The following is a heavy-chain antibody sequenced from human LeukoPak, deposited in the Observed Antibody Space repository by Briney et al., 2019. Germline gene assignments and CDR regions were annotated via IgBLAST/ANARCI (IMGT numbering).Heavy chain of an antibody. CDR2: ISAYNGNT. J-gene: IGHJ4*02. V-gene: IGHV1-18*01. CDR3: ARDQDDILTGYSSLY. D-gene: IGHD3-9*01. CDR1: GYTFTSYG. Sequence: ASVKVSCKASGYTFTSYGISWVRQAPGQGLEWMGWISAYNGNTNYAQKLQGRVTMTTDTSTSTAYMELRSLRSDDTAVYYCARDQDDILTGYSSLYWGQETLVTVSS.